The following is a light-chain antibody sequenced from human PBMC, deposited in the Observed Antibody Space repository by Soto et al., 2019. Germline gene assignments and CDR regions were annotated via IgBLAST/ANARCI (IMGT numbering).Light chain of an antibody. J-gene: IGKJ1*01. CDR3: QQYNSYSQT. Sequence: IQMTQSPSSLSASVGDRGTITCRASQGIRNDLAWYQQKPGKAPKLLIYKASTLESGVPSRFSGSGSGTEFTLTISSLQPEDFATYYCQQYNSYSQTFGQGTKVDIK. CDR1: QGIRND. V-gene: IGKV1-5*03. CDR2: KAS.